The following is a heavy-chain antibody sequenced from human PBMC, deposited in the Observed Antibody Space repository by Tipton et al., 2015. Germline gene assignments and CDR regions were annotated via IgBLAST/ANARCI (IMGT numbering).Heavy chain of an antibody. D-gene: IGHD6-6*01. J-gene: IGHJ6*02. V-gene: IGHV4-4*07. Sequence: TLSLTCTVSGGSISSYYWSWIRQPAGKGLEWIGRIYASGITSYNPSLKSRVTISLDTSKNQFSLKMTSVTAADTAVYYCARVDYSSSSGMDVWGHGTTVTVSS. CDR2: IYASGIT. CDR3: ARVDYSSSSGMDV. CDR1: GGSISSYY.